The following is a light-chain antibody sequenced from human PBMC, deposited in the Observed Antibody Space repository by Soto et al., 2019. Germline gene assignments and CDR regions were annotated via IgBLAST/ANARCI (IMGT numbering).Light chain of an antibody. CDR1: QYISTY. CDR2: AES. J-gene: IGKJ1*01. Sequence: DIQMTKSPSSLSASVGDRVTITCRASQYISTYLNWYQQKPGKAPKLLIYAESSLKSEVPSRFSGSGSGTDFTLNISSLHPEDFTTYSCQQTYSTPPTFGQGTKVDIK. CDR3: QQTYSTPPT. V-gene: IGKV1-39*01.